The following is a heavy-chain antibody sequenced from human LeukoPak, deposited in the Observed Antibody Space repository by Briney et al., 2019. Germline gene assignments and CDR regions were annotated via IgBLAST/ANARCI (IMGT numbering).Heavy chain of an antibody. Sequence: GGSLRLSCTASGFSFSSYIMTWVRHTPGKGLEWVSSISGSGGYAEYSESVKGRFTISRDNSKNTLYVQMNSLRADDTAVYYCARVAYGSSWYVDYWGQGNLVTVSS. V-gene: IGHV3-21*01. CDR3: ARVAYGSSWYVDY. D-gene: IGHD6-13*01. J-gene: IGHJ4*02. CDR1: GFSFSSYI. CDR2: ISGSGGYA.